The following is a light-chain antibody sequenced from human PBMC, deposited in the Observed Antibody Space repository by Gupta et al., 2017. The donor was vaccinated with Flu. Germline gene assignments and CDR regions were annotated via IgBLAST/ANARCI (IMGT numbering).Light chain of an antibody. V-gene: IGLV2-14*01. CDR1: SSDVGGYNY. CDR2: EVS. J-gene: IGLJ1*01. CDR3: SSYTSSSTPYV. Sequence: QSALTQPASVSGSLGQSITISCTGTSSDVGGYNYVSWYQQHPGKAPKLMIYEVSNRPSGVSNRFSGSKSSNTASLTISGLHAEDEADYYCSSYTSSSTPYVFGTGTKVTVL.